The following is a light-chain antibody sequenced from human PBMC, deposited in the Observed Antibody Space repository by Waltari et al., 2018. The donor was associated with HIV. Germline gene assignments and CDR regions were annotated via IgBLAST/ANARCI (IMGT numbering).Light chain of an antibody. CDR1: NSNIESNF. Sequence: QSVLTQPPSASANPGQRITISCSGGNSNIESNFVSWYQQLPGTAPKVFIYRNSPRPTGVPERFSGSKSGTSASLIISGLRAGDEADYYCASWDDSLNAFVFGTGTKVTVL. CDR2: RNS. V-gene: IGLV1-47*01. CDR3: ASWDDSLNAFV. J-gene: IGLJ1*01.